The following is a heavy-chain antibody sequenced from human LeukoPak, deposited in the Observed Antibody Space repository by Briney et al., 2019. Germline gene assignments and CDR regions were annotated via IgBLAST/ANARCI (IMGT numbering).Heavy chain of an antibody. V-gene: IGHV3-30*02. D-gene: IGHD3-10*01. Sequence: PGGSLRLSSAASGFTFSSYGMHWVRQAPGKGLEWVAFIRYDGSNKYYADSVKGRFTISRDNSKNTLYLQMNSLRAEDTAVYYCAKDRDGDFNWFDPWGQGTLVTVSS. CDR2: IRYDGSNK. J-gene: IGHJ5*02. CDR3: AKDRDGDFNWFDP. CDR1: GFTFSSYG.